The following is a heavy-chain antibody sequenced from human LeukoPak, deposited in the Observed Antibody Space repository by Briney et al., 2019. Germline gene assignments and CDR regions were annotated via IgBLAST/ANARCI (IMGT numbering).Heavy chain of an antibody. J-gene: IGHJ4*02. CDR2: ISGSGGST. D-gene: IGHD3-3*01. V-gene: IGHV3-23*01. Sequence: GGSLRLSCAASGFTVSTNYMSWVRQAPGKGLEWVSAISGSGGSTYYADSVKGRFTISRDNSKNTLYLQMNSLRAEDTAVYYCAKAEDRFPLRVFDYWGQGTLVTVSS. CDR3: AKAEDRFPLRVFDY. CDR1: GFTVSTNY.